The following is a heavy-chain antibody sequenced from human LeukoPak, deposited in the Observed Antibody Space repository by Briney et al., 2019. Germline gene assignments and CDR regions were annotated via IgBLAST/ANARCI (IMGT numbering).Heavy chain of an antibody. Sequence: GGSLRLSCAASGFTFNTYAMNWVRQAPGKGLEWVSAISASGSNTYYADSVKGRFTISRDNSKNTLYLQMSSLGADDTAVYYCARSVPDYTRFDYWGQGALVTVSS. CDR3: ARSVPDYTRFDY. J-gene: IGHJ4*02. D-gene: IGHD4-11*01. CDR2: ISASGSNT. CDR1: GFTFNTYA. V-gene: IGHV3-23*01.